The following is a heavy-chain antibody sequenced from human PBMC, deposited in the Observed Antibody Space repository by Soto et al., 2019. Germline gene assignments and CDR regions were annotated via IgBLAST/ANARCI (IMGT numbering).Heavy chain of an antibody. CDR2: ISGSGFKK. CDR1: GFTFSTYT. CDR3: AKNQGVELVPLATVDWFDP. J-gene: IGHJ5*02. D-gene: IGHD1-26*01. V-gene: IGHV3-23*04. Sequence: EVQVVESGGDLVKPGGSLRLSCASSGFTFSTYTMNWVRQAPGKGLEWISSISGSGFKKYYADSVKGRFTISRDNSKSTVYLELNNLSAEDTAVYHCAKNQGVELVPLATVDWFDPWGQGSVVTVSS.